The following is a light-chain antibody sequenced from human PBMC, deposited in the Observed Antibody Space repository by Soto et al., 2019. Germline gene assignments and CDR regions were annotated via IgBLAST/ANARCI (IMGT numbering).Light chain of an antibody. CDR3: QQYNNWPSWT. CDR1: QSVSSN. Sequence: EIVITQPPATLSVSPGNRATLSCRASQSVSSNLAWYQQKPGQAPRLLIYGASTRATGIPARLSGSGSGTEFTLTISSLQSEDFAVYYCQQYNNWPSWTFGQGTKVDIK. CDR2: GAS. J-gene: IGKJ1*01. V-gene: IGKV3-15*01.